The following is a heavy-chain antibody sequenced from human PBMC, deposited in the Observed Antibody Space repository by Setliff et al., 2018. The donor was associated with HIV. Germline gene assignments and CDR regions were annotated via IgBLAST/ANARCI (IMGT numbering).Heavy chain of an antibody. Sequence: PRESLKISCKGSGYRFTSYWIDWVRQTPGKGLEWMGILYLGDSDTRYSPSFQGQVTISADKSTSTAYLQWTSLKASDSAMYYCASGSGIDWFDPWGQGTLVTVSS. CDR1: GYRFTSYW. CDR3: ASGSGIDWFDP. D-gene: IGHD3-10*01. V-gene: IGHV5-51*01. CDR2: LYLGDSDT. J-gene: IGHJ5*02.